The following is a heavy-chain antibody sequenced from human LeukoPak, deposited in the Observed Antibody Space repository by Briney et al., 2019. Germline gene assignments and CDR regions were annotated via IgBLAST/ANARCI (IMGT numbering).Heavy chain of an antibody. CDR2: INHSGST. D-gene: IGHD1-1*01. CDR3: ARGGKSWNAEDYMDV. CDR1: GGSFSGYH. J-gene: IGHJ6*03. V-gene: IGHV4-34*01. Sequence: SETLSLTCAVYGGSFSGYHWNWIRQPPGKGLEWIGEINHSGSTNYNPSLKSRVTISVDTSKNQFSLKLSSVAAADTSVYYCARGGKSWNAEDYMDVWGKGTTVTVSS.